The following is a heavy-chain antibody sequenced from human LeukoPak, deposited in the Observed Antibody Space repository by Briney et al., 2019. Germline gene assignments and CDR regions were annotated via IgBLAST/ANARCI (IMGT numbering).Heavy chain of an antibody. J-gene: IGHJ5*01. Sequence: SETLSLTCTVSGGSISSYYWSWIRQPPGKGLEWIGYTYYSGSTNYNPSLKSRVTISVDTSKNQFSLKLSSVTAADTAVYYCARLVWLGESPGSWFDSWGQGTLVTVSS. CDR1: GGSISSYY. CDR2: TYYSGST. CDR3: ARLVWLGESPGSWFDS. D-gene: IGHD3-10*01. V-gene: IGHV4-59*08.